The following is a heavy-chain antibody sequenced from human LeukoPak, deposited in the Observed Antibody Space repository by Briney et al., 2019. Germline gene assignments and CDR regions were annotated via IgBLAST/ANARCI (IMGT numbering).Heavy chain of an antibody. Sequence: GGSLRLSCAASGLTVSSNYMSWVRQAPGKGLEWVSVIYSDDSTYYADSVRGRFTISRDNSKNTLYLQMNSLRAEDTAVYYCVRDLSLHIYSSPIKSHYMDVWGQGTTVTVSS. CDR1: GLTVSSNY. CDR2: IYSDDST. J-gene: IGHJ6*03. D-gene: IGHD6-13*01. CDR3: VRDLSLHIYSSPIKSHYMDV. V-gene: IGHV3-66*02.